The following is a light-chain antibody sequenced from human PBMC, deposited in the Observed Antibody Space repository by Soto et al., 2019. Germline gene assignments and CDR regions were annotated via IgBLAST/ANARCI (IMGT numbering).Light chain of an antibody. J-gene: IGKJ3*01. CDR2: GAS. CDR1: QSVSSN. V-gene: IGKV3D-15*01. CDR3: QQYNNWPPST. Sequence: EIVMTQSPATLSVSPGERVTFSCRASQSVSSNLAWYQQKPGQAPRLLIYGASTRATGIPARFSGSGSGTEFTLTISSLQSEDFAVYYCQQYNNWPPSTFGPGTKVDIK.